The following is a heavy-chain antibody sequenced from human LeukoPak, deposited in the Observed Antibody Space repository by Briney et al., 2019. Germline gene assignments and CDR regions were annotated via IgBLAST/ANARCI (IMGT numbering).Heavy chain of an antibody. V-gene: IGHV1-2*02. CDR1: GYTFTGYY. J-gene: IGHJ3*02. D-gene: IGHD2-8*01. CDR3: ARGGCTNGVCYGLDAFDI. CDR2: INPNSGGT. Sequence: ASVKVSCKASGYTFTGYYMHWVRQAPGQGLEWMGWINPNSGGTNYAQEFQGRVTMTRDTSISTAYMELSRLRSDDTAVYYCARGGCTNGVCYGLDAFDIWGQGTMVTVSS.